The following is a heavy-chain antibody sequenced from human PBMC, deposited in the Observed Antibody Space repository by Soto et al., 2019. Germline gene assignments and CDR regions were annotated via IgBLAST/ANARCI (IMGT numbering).Heavy chain of an antibody. V-gene: IGHV1-2*04. CDR1: GYTFTGYY. J-gene: IGHJ4*02. D-gene: IGHD2-15*01. CDR2: INPNSGGT. CDR3: ASAGYCSGGSCYARLYPDY. Sequence: ASVKVSCKASGYTFTGYYMHWVRQAPGQGLEWMGWINPNSGGTNYAQKFQGWVTMTRDTSISTADMELSRLRSDDTAVYYCASAGYCSGGSCYARLYPDYWGQGTLVTVSS.